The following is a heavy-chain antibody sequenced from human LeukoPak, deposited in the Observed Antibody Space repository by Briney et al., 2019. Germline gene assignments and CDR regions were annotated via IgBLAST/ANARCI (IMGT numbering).Heavy chain of an antibody. CDR2: INHSGST. D-gene: IGHD3-22*01. Sequence: PSETLSLTCTVSGYSISSGYYWGWIRQPPGKGLEWIGEINHSGSTNYNPSLKSRVTISVDTSKNQFSLKLSSVTAADTAVYYCARRTYYYDSSGLPPRAFDIWGQGTMVTVSS. CDR1: GYSISSGYY. J-gene: IGHJ3*02. CDR3: ARRTYYYDSSGLPPRAFDI. V-gene: IGHV4-38-2*02.